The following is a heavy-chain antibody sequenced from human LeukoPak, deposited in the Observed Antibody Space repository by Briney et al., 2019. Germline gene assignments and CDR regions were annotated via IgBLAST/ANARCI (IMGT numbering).Heavy chain of an antibody. V-gene: IGHV3-53*01. CDR3: TRGHAAMGEY. Sequence: PGGSLRLSCATSDFTVIRNHMTWVRQAPGKGLECVSVIHSNDDTYYAASVRGRFTISRDSSNHMLYLQMNSLRAEDTAIYYFTRGHAAMGEYWGQGTLVTVSS. J-gene: IGHJ4*02. CDR1: DFTVIRNH. D-gene: IGHD5-18*01. CDR2: IHSNDDT.